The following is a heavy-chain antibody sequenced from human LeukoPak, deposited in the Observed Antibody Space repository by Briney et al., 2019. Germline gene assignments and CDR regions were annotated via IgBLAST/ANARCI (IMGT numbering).Heavy chain of an antibody. CDR3: ARVGILDGMDV. D-gene: IGHD2-8*02. CDR2: ISYDGSNK. J-gene: IGHJ6*02. V-gene: IGHV3-30-3*01. CDR1: GFTFSSYA. Sequence: PGGSLRLSCAASGFTFSSYAMYWVRQAPGKGLEWVAVISYDGSNKYYADSVKGRFTISRDNSKNTLYLQMNSLRAEDTAVYYCARVGILDGMDVWGQGTTVTVSS.